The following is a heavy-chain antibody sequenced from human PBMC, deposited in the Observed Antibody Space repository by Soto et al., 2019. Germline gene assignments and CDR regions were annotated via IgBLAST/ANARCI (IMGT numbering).Heavy chain of an antibody. J-gene: IGHJ4*01. CDR2: ISGHNDKT. CDR3: ARASGVGVAATSY. CDR1: GYTFRNYG. V-gene: IGHV1-18*01. D-gene: IGHD2-2*01. Sequence: ASGKICCNDSGYTFRNYGSSWMRQVPGQGLEWMGWISGHNDKTNYTKKLQDRITMNTDTSTETAYLELRSLRSDDTAVYYCARASGVGVAATSYLGHVTLVT.